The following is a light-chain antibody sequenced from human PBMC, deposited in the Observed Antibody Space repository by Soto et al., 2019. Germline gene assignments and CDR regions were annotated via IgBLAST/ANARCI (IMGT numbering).Light chain of an antibody. CDR1: QSISSW. Sequence: DIQMTQSPSTLSASVGDRVTITCRASQSISSWLAWYQQKPGKAPKLLXFKASSLESGVPSRFSGSGSGTEFTLTISSLQPDDFANYYCQQYNSYSSLTFGQGTRLEIK. J-gene: IGKJ5*01. CDR3: QQYNSYSSLT. V-gene: IGKV1-5*03. CDR2: KAS.